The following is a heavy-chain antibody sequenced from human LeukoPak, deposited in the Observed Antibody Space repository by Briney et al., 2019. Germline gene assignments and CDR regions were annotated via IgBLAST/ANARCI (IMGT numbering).Heavy chain of an antibody. J-gene: IGHJ4*02. Sequence: TGGSLRLSCAASGFTFSNAWMSWVRQPPGKGLEWIGEINHSGSTHYNPSLKSRVTISVDTSKNQFSLKLSSVTAADTAVYYCARATGVLLYYFDYWGQGTLVTVSS. V-gene: IGHV4-34*01. CDR1: GFTFSNAW. D-gene: IGHD3-10*01. CDR3: ARATGVLLYYFDY. CDR2: INHSGST.